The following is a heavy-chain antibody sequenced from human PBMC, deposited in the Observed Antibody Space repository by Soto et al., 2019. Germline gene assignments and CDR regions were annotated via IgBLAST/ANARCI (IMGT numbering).Heavy chain of an antibody. Sequence: QVQLQGLGPGLVKPSQTLTLTCTVSGGSISSGGDYWSWIRQHPGKGLEWMGYIYYSGSTYYNPSVRSRVTLSVDTSKIHVSLKLSSVTAAETAVYYCARATHYYYYGMDVWGQGTTVTVSS. V-gene: IGHV4-31*03. CDR1: GGSISSGGDY. CDR3: ARATHYYYYGMDV. J-gene: IGHJ6*02. CDR2: IYYSGST.